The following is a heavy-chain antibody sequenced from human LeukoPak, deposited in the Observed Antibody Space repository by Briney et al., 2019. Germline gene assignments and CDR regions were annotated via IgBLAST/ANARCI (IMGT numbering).Heavy chain of an antibody. D-gene: IGHD5-18*01. Sequence: PSETLSLTCSVSGGSTNNYHWSWIRQPPGKGLEWIGYISYTGSTNYNPSLKSRLTMSLDTSNNRFSLKLTSVTAADTAVYYCARARYSYGSNFDYWGQGTLVTVSS. CDR3: ARARYSYGSNFDY. V-gene: IGHV4-59*01. J-gene: IGHJ4*02. CDR2: ISYTGST. CDR1: GGSTNNYH.